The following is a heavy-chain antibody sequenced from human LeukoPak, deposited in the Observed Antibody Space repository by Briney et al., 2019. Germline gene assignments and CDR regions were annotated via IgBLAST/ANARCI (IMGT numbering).Heavy chain of an antibody. CDR1: GFTFSSYA. Sequence: GGSLRLSCAASGFTFSSYAMSCVRQAPGKGLEWVSGISASGGSTYYADSVKGRFTISRDNSKNTLYLQMNSLRAEDTAVYYCAKAFTVTRVYNCLDPWGQGTLVTVSS. D-gene: IGHD4-17*01. CDR2: ISASGGST. J-gene: IGHJ5*02. V-gene: IGHV3-23*01. CDR3: AKAFTVTRVYNCLDP.